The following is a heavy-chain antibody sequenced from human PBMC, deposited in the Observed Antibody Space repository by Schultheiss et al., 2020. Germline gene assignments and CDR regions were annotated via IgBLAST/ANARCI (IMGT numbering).Heavy chain of an antibody. Sequence: SVKVSCKASGGTFSSYTISWVRQAPGQGLEWMGRIIPILGIANYAQKLQGRVTMTTDTSTSTAYMELRSLRSEDTAVYYCARGGITMVQGEFDYWGQGTLVNVSS. CDR1: GGTFSSYT. CDR2: IIPILGIA. J-gene: IGHJ4*02. D-gene: IGHD3-10*01. V-gene: IGHV1-69*02. CDR3: ARGGITMVQGEFDY.